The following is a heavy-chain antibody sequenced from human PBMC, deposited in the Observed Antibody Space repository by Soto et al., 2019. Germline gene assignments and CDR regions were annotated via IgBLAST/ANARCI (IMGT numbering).Heavy chain of an antibody. CDR2: LSPSGDNT. D-gene: IGHD1-1*01. V-gene: IGHV3-23*01. J-gene: IGHJ4*02. CDR3: AKDPSTGFADY. Sequence: EVHLLESGGDLVKPGGSLKLSCAASGFPLTSYGMNWVRQAPGRGLEWVSTLSPSGDNTHYADSVKGRFTISRDNSKNTLFLQMNSRRAEDTAVYYCAKDPSTGFADYWGMETLVTASP. CDR1: GFPLTSYG.